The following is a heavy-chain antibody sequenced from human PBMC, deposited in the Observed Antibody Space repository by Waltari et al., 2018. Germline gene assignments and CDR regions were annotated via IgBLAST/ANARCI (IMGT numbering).Heavy chain of an antibody. CDR1: VGTFSSYA. Sequence: QVQLVQSGAEVKKPGSSVKVSCKASVGTFSSYAIIWVRPAPGQGLEWMGRIIPILGIANYAQKFQGRVTITADKSTSTAYMELSSLRSEDTAVYYCASALSIAAAGPDFDYWGQGTLVTVSS. V-gene: IGHV1-69*04. CDR3: ASALSIAAAGPDFDY. D-gene: IGHD6-13*01. CDR2: IIPILGIA. J-gene: IGHJ4*02.